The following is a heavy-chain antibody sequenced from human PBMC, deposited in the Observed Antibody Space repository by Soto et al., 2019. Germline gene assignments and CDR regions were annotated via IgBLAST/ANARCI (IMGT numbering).Heavy chain of an antibody. CDR1: GFTFTSSA. CDR2: IVVGSGNT. J-gene: IGHJ6*02. CDR3: AAGSGYSTYYYGMDY. V-gene: IGHV1-58*02. Sequence: GASVKVSCKASGFTFTSSAMQWVRQARGQRLEWIGWIVVGSGNTNYAQKFQERVTITRDMSTSTAYMELSSLRSEDTAVYYCAAGSGYSTYYYGMDYWGQGNLVTVSS. D-gene: IGHD3-22*01.